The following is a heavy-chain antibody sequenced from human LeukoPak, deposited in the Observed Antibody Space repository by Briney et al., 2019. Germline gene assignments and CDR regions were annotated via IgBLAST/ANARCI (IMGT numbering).Heavy chain of an antibody. Sequence: GGSLRLSCAASGFTFSTYAMHWVRQAPGKGLEWVAVVSYDGSKKHYADSVKGRFTISRDNSKNTLYLQMNSLRAEDTAVYYCAGDWAGDSGYDFVDYWGQGTLVTVSS. CDR3: AGDWAGDSGYDFVDY. CDR1: GFTFSTYA. D-gene: IGHD5-12*01. CDR2: VSYDGSKK. J-gene: IGHJ4*02. V-gene: IGHV3-30*04.